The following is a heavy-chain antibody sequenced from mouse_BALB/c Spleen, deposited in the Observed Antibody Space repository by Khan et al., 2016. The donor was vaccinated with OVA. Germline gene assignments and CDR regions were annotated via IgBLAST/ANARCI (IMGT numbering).Heavy chain of an antibody. J-gene: IGHJ2*01. D-gene: IGHD1-1*01. Sequence: EVMLVESGGGLVRPGGSLKLSCAASGFSFSSYSMSWVRQTPDKRLEWVATISSGGSYTYYPDSVKGRFTISRDHATKTLYLQMSSLKCEDPAMWYSTRHRGYYGSNPYFDYWGQGTTLTVSS. CDR3: TRHRGYYGSNPYFDY. V-gene: IGHV5-6-4*01. CDR2: ISSGGSYT. CDR1: GFSFSSYS.